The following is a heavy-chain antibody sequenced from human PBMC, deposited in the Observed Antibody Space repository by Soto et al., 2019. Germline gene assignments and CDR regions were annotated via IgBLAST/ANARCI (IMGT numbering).Heavy chain of an antibody. CDR1: GYTFTSYA. CDR2: MNPNSGKT. Sequence: ASVKVSCKASGYTFTSYAMHWVRQATGQGLEWMGWMNPNSGKTNYAQKFQGRVTMTTDTSTSTAYMELSSLRSEDTAVYYCASRYDSSDYWGQGTLVTVSS. CDR3: ASRYDSSDY. V-gene: IGHV1-8*02. J-gene: IGHJ4*02. D-gene: IGHD3-22*01.